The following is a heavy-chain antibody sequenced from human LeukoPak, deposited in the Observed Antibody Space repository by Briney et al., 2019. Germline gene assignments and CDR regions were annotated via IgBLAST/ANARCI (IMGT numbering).Heavy chain of an antibody. D-gene: IGHD3-22*01. J-gene: IGHJ5*02. CDR2: ISWNSGSI. Sequence: GGSLRLSCAASGFIFDDYAMHWVRQAPGRGLEWVSVISWNSGSIEYADSVKGRFTISRDNAKNSLYLQMNSLRAEDTALYYCAKGRYYDISGRLESWGQGTLVTVSS. CDR1: GFIFDDYA. CDR3: AKGRYYDISGRLES. V-gene: IGHV3-9*01.